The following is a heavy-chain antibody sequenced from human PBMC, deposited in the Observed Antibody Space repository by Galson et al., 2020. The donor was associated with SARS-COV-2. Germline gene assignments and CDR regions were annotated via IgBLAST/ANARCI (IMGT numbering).Heavy chain of an antibody. CDR2: IYTSGST. D-gene: IGHD1-26*01. J-gene: IGHJ6*02. Sequence: SETLSLTCTVSGGSISSYYWSWIRQPAGKRLAWIGRIYTSGSTNYNPSLKSRVTMSVDTSKNQFSLKLSSVTAADTAVYYCARDGEDSGSYYVGYYYYYGMDVWGQGTTVTVSS. V-gene: IGHV4-4*07. CDR1: GGSISSYY. CDR3: ARDGEDSGSYYVGYYYYYGMDV.